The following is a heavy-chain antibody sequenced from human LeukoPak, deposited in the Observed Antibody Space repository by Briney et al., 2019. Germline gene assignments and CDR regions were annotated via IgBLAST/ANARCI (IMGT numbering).Heavy chain of an antibody. CDR1: GFTFSGYG. Sequence: GESLRLSCAASGFTFSGYGMHWVRQAPGKGLELVAVIWYDGSNKYYADSVKGRFTISRDNSKNTLYLQMNSLRAEDTAVYYCAKHLYYDSSGPFDYWGQGTLFTVSS. CDR2: IWYDGSNK. D-gene: IGHD3-22*01. CDR3: AKHLYYDSSGPFDY. V-gene: IGHV3-33*06. J-gene: IGHJ4*02.